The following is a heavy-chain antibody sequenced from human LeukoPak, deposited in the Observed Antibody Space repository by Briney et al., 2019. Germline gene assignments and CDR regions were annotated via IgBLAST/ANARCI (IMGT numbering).Heavy chain of an antibody. CDR1: GFTFGSPW. J-gene: IGHJ4*02. V-gene: IGHV3-74*01. CDR3: ARGTAGYHSSYFDY. Sequence: GGSLRLSCVASGFTFGSPWMHWVRQAPGKGLVWVSRINSDGSATAYADSVKGRFTISRDNAENTLYLQMNSLRAEDTAVYYCARGTAGYHSSYFDYWGQGTLVTVSS. CDR2: INSDGSAT. D-gene: IGHD3-16*02.